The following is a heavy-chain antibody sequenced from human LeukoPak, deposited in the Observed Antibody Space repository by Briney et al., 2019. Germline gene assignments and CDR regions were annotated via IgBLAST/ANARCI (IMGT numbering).Heavy chain of an antibody. CDR1: GFTFSSYA. V-gene: IGHV3-23*01. CDR2: ISGSGGST. D-gene: IGHD6-6*01. Sequence: GGALSLSCAASGFTFSSYAMSWVGQAPGKGLEWVSAISGSGGSTYYADSVKGRFTISRDNSKNTLYLQMNSLRAEDTAVYYCAKDPRYRSSSLLDYWGQGTLVTVSS. CDR3: AKDPRYRSSSLLDY. J-gene: IGHJ4*02.